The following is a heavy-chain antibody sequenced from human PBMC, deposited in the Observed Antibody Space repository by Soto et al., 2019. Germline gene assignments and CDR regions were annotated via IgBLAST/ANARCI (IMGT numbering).Heavy chain of an antibody. V-gene: IGHV4-39*01. D-gene: IGHD6-6*01. J-gene: IGHJ4*02. CDR1: GGSISSSSYY. CDR2: IYYSGST. Sequence: QLQLQESGPGLVKPSETLSLTCTVSGGSISSSSYYWGWIRQPPGKGLEWIGSIYYSGSTYYNPSLKSRVTISVDTSKNQCSLKLSSVTAADTAVYYCARLAARSPLYYFDYWGQGTLVTVSS. CDR3: ARLAARSPLYYFDY.